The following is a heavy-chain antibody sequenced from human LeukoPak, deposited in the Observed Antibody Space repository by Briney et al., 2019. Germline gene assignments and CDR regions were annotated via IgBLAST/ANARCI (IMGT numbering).Heavy chain of an antibody. CDR1: GFTFSSYE. CDR3: ARAKGVSGWYF. D-gene: IGHD6-19*01. Sequence: GGSLRLSCAASGFTFSSYEMNWVRQAPGKGLEWVSYISSSGSTIYYADSVKGRFTISRDDAKNSLYLQMNSLRAEDTAVYYCARAKGVSGWYFGGQGTLVTVSS. CDR2: ISSSGSTI. J-gene: IGHJ4*02. V-gene: IGHV3-48*03.